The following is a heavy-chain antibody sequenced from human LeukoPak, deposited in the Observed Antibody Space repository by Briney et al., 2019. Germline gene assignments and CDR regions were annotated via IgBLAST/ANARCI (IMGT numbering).Heavy chain of an antibody. V-gene: IGHV4-4*02. J-gene: IGHJ3*02. CDR3: ARTETDIVVVPAASDAFDI. Sequence: SGTLSLTCAVSGGSISSSNWWSWVRQPPGKGLEWIGEIYHSGSTNYNPSLKSRVTISVDKSKNQFSLKLSSVTAADTAVYYCARTETDIVVVPAASDAFDIWGQGTMVTVSS. CDR2: IYHSGST. D-gene: IGHD2-2*01. CDR1: GGSISSSNW.